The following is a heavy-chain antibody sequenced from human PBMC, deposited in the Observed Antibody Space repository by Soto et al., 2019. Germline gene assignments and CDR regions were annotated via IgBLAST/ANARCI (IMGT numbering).Heavy chain of an antibody. CDR3: GRYAPMLAVAGHGAVFDAFDI. V-gene: IGHV4-59*01. J-gene: IGHJ3*02. Sequence: PSETLSLTCTVSGGSISSYYWSWIRQPPGKGLEWIGYICYSGSTTYYPSLKSRGTISVGTSKNHFSLQQSYVTAADATAFYYGRYAPMLAVAGHGAVFDAFDIGGKGTMVTV. CDR1: GGSISSYY. D-gene: IGHD6-13*01. CDR2: ICYSGST.